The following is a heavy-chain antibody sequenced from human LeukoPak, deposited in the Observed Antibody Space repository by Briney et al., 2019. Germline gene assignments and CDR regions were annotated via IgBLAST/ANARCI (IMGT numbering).Heavy chain of an antibody. CDR3: ARPDHGAALGT. J-gene: IGHJ5*02. CDR2: MNPNSGST. Sequence: ASVKVSCKASGYTFTSYDINWVRQATGQGLEWMGWMNPNSGSTGYAQKFQGRVTITTDESTSTAYMELSSLRSEDTAVYYCARPDHGAALGTWGQGTLVTVSS. V-gene: IGHV1-8*03. CDR1: GYTFTSYD. D-gene: IGHD6-6*01.